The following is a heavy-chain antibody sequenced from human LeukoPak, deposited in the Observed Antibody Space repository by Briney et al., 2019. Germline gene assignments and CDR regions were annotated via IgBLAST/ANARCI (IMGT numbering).Heavy chain of an antibody. Sequence: ASVKVSCKASGYTFTGYYMHWERQAPGQGLEWMGWINPNSGGTNYAQKFQGRVTMTRDTSISTAYMELSRLRSDDTAVYYCASHPSGWYGNPYYYMDVWGKGTTVTISS. J-gene: IGHJ6*03. V-gene: IGHV1-2*02. CDR2: INPNSGGT. CDR3: ASHPSGWYGNPYYYMDV. D-gene: IGHD6-19*01. CDR1: GYTFTGYY.